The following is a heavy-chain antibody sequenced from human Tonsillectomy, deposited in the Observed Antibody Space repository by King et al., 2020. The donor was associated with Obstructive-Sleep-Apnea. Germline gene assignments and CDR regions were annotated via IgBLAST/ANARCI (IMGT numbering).Heavy chain of an antibody. D-gene: IGHD2-2*01. J-gene: IGHJ4*02. Sequence: VQLVESGAEVKKPGASVTVSCKVSGYTLTELSMHWVRQAPGKGLEWMGGFDPEDGETIYAQKFQGRVTMTEDTSTDTAYMELSSLRSEDTAVYYCATAVGEVVVGPPYFDYWGQGTLVTVSS. CDR2: FDPEDGET. V-gene: IGHV1-24*01. CDR3: ATAVGEVVVGPPYFDY. CDR1: GYTLTELS.